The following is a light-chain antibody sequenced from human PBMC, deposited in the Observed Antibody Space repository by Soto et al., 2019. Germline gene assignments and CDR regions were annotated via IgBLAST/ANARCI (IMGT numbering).Light chain of an antibody. J-gene: IGKJ1*01. CDR2: GAS. V-gene: IGKV1-5*01. CDR1: QSISPW. Sequence: DIQMTQSPSTLSASVGDRVTIACRASQSISPWLAWYQQKPGKAPKLLIFGASSLEGGVPSRFSGSGSGTDFTLTISSLRPDDFATYYCQQYSSSVTFGQGTKVEIK. CDR3: QQYSSSVT.